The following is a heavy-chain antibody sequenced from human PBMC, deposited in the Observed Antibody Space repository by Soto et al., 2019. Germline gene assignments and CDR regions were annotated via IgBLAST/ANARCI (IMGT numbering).Heavy chain of an antibody. Sequence: AAVKVYCKASGYSFTSYGISWGRQTPGQGLEGMGWISANNGTTNYAQKLQGRVTMTTDKSTSTAYMKLSSLRFEDMAVYYCAVSPRAEVGALDFWGQGARVTVSS. V-gene: IGHV1-18*03. CDR1: GYSFTSYG. CDR3: AVSPRAEVGALDF. CDR2: ISANNGTT. D-gene: IGHD3-16*01. J-gene: IGHJ4*02.